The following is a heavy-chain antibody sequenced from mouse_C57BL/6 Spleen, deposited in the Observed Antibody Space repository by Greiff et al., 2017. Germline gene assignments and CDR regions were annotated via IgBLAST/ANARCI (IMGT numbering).Heavy chain of an antibody. D-gene: IGHD2-4*01. CDR1: GYAFSSYW. J-gene: IGHJ2*01. CDR2: IYPGDGDT. CDR3: ARLGITKVVDY. V-gene: IGHV1-80*01. Sequence: QVQLQQSGAELVKPGASVKISCKASGYAFSSYWMNWVKQRPGKGLEWIGQIYPGDGDTNYNGKFKGKATLTADKSSSTAYMQLSSLTSEDSAVYFCARLGITKVVDYWGQGTTLTVSS.